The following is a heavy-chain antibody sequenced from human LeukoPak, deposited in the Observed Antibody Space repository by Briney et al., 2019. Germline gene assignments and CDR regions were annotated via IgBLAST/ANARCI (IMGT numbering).Heavy chain of an antibody. CDR1: GGSFSGYY. Sequence: SEILSLTCAVYGGSFSGYYWSWIRQPPGKGLEWIGEIPRGGSTNYNPSLKSRDTISVDTSKNQFSLKLSTVTAADTAVYFCARGPPTDYYDSSGFSYVFDYWGQGTLVTVSS. CDR2: IPRGGST. D-gene: IGHD3-22*01. V-gene: IGHV4-34*01. J-gene: IGHJ4*02. CDR3: ARGPPTDYYDSSGFSYVFDY.